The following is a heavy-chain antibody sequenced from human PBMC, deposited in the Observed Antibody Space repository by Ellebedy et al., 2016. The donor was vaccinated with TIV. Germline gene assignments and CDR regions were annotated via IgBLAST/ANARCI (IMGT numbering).Heavy chain of an antibody. Sequence: ASVKVSCKASAGTCSSYAISWVRQAPGQGLEWMGRISAYNGNTNYAQKLQGRVTMTTDTSTSTAYMELRSLRSDDTAVDYCARDRRSGSFGDYWGQGTLVTVSS. J-gene: IGHJ4*02. D-gene: IGHD1-26*01. V-gene: IGHV1-18*01. CDR3: ARDRRSGSFGDY. CDR2: ISAYNGNT. CDR1: AGTCSSYA.